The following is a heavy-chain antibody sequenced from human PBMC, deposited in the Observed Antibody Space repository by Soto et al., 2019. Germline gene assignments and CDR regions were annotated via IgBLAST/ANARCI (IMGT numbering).Heavy chain of an antibody. CDR2: ISPDGSDK. J-gene: IGHJ5*02. Sequence: GGSLRLSCAASGFTFNTCDMNWVRQAPGKGLEWVALISPDGSDKSYTDSVKGRFAVSRDNSKNTLYLQMNSLRPEDTAVYYCAKDGVAATGTWWFDPWGQGTLVTVSS. V-gene: IGHV3-30*18. D-gene: IGHD6-13*01. CDR1: GFTFNTCD. CDR3: AKDGVAATGTWWFDP.